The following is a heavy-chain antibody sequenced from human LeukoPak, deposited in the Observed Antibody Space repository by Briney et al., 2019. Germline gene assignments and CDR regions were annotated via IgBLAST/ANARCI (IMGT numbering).Heavy chain of an antibody. J-gene: IGHJ4*02. D-gene: IGHD2-2*01. Sequence: GESLKISCKGSGYRFTRYWIGWVRQMPGKGLEWMGIIYPGDSDIIYSPSFQGQVTISADKSSSTAYLQWSSLKASDTAMYYCARRRGTSFKWDFDYWGQGTLVTVSS. CDR1: GYRFTRYW. V-gene: IGHV5-51*01. CDR2: IYPGDSDI. CDR3: ARRRGTSFKWDFDY.